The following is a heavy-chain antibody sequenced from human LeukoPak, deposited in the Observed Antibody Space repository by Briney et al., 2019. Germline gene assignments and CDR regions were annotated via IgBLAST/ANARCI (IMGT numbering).Heavy chain of an antibody. Sequence: PGGSLRLSFSASGFTFSSNAMHSVPQAPGKGLEWVSVISYDGSKTYYADSVKDRFTISRDNSKSTLYLQMSSLRAEDTAMDYCAGYSSSWSSFDYWGQGALVTVSS. CDR2: ISYDGSKT. CDR3: AGYSSSWSSFDY. J-gene: IGHJ4*02. CDR1: GFTFSSNA. V-gene: IGHV3-30-3*01. D-gene: IGHD6-13*01.